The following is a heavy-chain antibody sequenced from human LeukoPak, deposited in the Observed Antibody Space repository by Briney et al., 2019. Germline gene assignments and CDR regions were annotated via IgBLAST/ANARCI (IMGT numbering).Heavy chain of an antibody. Sequence: PSETLSLTCTVSGDFIRRGSYFWSWIRQPAGKGLEWIGRISTSETNDNPSFTGRVTLSIDTSKNQFSLKLSSVTAADTAVYYCARGRGSGSTFDYWGQGTLVTVSS. J-gene: IGHJ4*02. CDR1: GDFIRRGSYF. CDR2: ISTSET. CDR3: ARGRGSGSTFDY. V-gene: IGHV4-61*02. D-gene: IGHD1-26*01.